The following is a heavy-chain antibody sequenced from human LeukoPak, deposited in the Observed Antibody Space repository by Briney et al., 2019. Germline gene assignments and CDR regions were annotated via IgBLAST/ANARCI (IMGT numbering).Heavy chain of an antibody. J-gene: IGHJ6*02. CDR3: ARVWGPVPYYYYGMDV. D-gene: IGHD2-2*01. CDR2: INTNTGNP. Sequence: ASVKVSCKASGYTFTSYAMNWVRQAPGQGLEWMGWINTNTGNPTYAQGFTGRFVFSLDTSVSTAYLQISSLKAEDTAVYYCARVWGPVPYYYYGMDVWGQGTTVTVSS. V-gene: IGHV7-4-1*02. CDR1: GYTFTSYA.